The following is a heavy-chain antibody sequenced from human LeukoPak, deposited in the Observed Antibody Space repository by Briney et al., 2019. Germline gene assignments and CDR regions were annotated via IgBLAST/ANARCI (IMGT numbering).Heavy chain of an antibody. CDR3: VTLGATNFDY. CDR1: GYTFIDYC. CDR2: ISPDSGGT. D-gene: IGHD1-26*01. J-gene: IGHJ4*02. V-gene: IGHV1-2*02. Sequence: GASVKVSCKASGYTFIDYCIHWVRQAPGQGLEFLGWISPDSGGTNYPQKFQGRVTLTRDTSISTAYMELSRPRSDDTAVYYCVTLGATNFDYWGQGTLVTVSS.